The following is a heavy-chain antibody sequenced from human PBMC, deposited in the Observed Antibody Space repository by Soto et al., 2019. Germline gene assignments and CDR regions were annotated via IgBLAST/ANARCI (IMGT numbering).Heavy chain of an antibody. J-gene: IGHJ4*02. Sequence: QLQLQESGPGLVKPSETLSLTCTVSGGSISSSSYYWGWIRQPPGKGLEWIGSIYYSGSTYYNPSLKSRVTISVDTSKNQFSLKLSSVTAADTAVYYCASPRTNADFWSGYFLGGQFDYWGQGTLVTVSS. CDR1: GGSISSSSYY. D-gene: IGHD3-3*01. CDR3: ASPRTNADFWSGYFLGGQFDY. V-gene: IGHV4-39*01. CDR2: IYYSGST.